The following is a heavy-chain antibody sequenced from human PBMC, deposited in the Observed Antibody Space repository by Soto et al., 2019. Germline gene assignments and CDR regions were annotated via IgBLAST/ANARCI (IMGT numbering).Heavy chain of an antibody. J-gene: IGHJ5*02. Sequence: SQTLSLTCAISGDSVSSCSAAWNWIRHSPSGGLEWLGRTYYRSRFFSDYAESVKSRIIINPDTSKNQFSLQLKSVTPEDTAVYYCVRDRYSSSGWFDPWGQGTPVTVSS. CDR1: GDSVSSCSAA. CDR3: VRDRYSSSGWFDP. V-gene: IGHV6-1*01. D-gene: IGHD3-10*01. CDR2: TYYRSRFFS.